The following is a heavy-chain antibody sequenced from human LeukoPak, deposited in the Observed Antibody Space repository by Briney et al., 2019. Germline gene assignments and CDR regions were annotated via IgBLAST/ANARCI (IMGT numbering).Heavy chain of an antibody. Sequence: GESLKISCKGSGYSFTSYWIGWVRQMPGKGLEWMGIIYPGDSDIKYSPSFQGQVTLWADKSISTAYLQWSSLKASDTAIYYCAKYYDGSGYGWFDPWGQGTLVTVSS. J-gene: IGHJ5*02. CDR1: GYSFTSYW. CDR3: AKYYDGSGYGWFDP. V-gene: IGHV5-51*01. D-gene: IGHD3-22*01. CDR2: IYPGDSDI.